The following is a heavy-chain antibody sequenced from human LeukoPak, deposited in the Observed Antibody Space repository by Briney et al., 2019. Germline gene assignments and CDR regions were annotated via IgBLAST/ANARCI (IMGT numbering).Heavy chain of an antibody. Sequence: GGSLTLSCAASGFTFSDYYMSWIRQAPGKGLEWVSYISSSGSTIYYADSVKGRFTISRDNAKNSLYLQMNSLRAEDTAVYYSARDRIVVVPAGRGYYYGMDVWGQGTTVTVSS. D-gene: IGHD2-2*01. CDR2: ISSSGSTI. CDR3: ARDRIVVVPAGRGYYYGMDV. J-gene: IGHJ6*02. CDR1: GFTFSDYY. V-gene: IGHV3-11*01.